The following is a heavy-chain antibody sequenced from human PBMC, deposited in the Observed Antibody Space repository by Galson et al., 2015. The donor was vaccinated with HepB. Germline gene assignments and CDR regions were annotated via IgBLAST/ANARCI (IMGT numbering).Heavy chain of an antibody. CDR2: IKSKTDGGTT. D-gene: IGHD3-16*01. CDR3: TTGPSGGGGDYYYYGMDV. V-gene: IGHV3-15*01. CDR1: GFTFSNAW. Sequence: SLRLSCAASGFTFSNAWMSWVRQAPGKGLEWVGRIKSKTDGGTTDYAAPVKGRFTISRDDSKNTLYLQMNSLKTEDTAVYYCTTGPSGGGGDYYYYGMDVWGQGTTVTVSS. J-gene: IGHJ6*02.